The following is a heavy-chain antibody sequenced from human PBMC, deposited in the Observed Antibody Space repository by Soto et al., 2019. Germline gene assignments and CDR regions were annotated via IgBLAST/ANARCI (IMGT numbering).Heavy chain of an antibody. CDR3: TRGSCGDY. Sequence: QVHLVQSGAEVKKPGASVKVSCKASGYTFTSYGITWVRQARGQGLEWMGWISAHNGNTDFAQKLQGRSIVTRDTSTSTTYMELRSLTSDDTAVYGCTRGSCGDYWGQGALVTVSS. V-gene: IGHV1-18*01. J-gene: IGHJ4*02. CDR2: ISAHNGNT. CDR1: GYTFTSYG. D-gene: IGHD1-26*01.